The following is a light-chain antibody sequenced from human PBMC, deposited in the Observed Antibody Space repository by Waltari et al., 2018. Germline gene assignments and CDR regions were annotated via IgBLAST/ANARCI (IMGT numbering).Light chain of an antibody. CDR1: SSNIGAGYD. CDR3: QSYDSSLSGGV. V-gene: IGLV1-40*01. CDR2: GNS. J-gene: IGLJ2*01. Sequence: QRVTISCTGSSSNIGAGYDVHWYQQLPGTAPKLLIYGNSNRPSGVPDRFSGSKSGTSASLAITGLQAEDEADYYCQSYDSSLSGGVFGGGT.